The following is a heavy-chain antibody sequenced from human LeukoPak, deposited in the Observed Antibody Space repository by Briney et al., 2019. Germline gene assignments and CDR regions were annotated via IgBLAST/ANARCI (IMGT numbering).Heavy chain of an antibody. CDR3: AKDYEWADYYYRDV. D-gene: IGHD1-26*01. J-gene: IGHJ6*03. CDR1: GFTFSSYA. V-gene: IGHV3-23*01. Sequence: RGTLRLSCAASGFTFSSYAVSWVRQAPGKGLEWVSAISGSGGSTYYADSVKGRFTIPRDNSKNTLYLQMNSLRAEDTAVYYCAKDYEWADYYYRDVWGKGTTVTVSS. CDR2: ISGSGGST.